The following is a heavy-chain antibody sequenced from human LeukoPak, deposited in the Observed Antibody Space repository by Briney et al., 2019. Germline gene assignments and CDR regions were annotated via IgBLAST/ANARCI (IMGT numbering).Heavy chain of an antibody. J-gene: IGHJ5*02. Sequence: RGASVKVSCKASGYTFNDYVINWVRQAPGQGLEWMGWINTDTGDPTYAQGFRGRSVFSLDTSVNTAYLQIISLKAEDTAVYFCARGLRYFDRRGWFDPWGQGTLITVSS. CDR3: ARGLRYFDRRGWFDP. CDR1: GYTFNDYV. D-gene: IGHD3-9*01. V-gene: IGHV7-4-1*02. CDR2: INTDTGDP.